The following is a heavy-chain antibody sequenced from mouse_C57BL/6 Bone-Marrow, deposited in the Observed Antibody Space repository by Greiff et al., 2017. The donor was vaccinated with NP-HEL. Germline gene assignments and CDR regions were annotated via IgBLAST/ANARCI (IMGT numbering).Heavy chain of an antibody. CDR1: GYTFTSYW. D-gene: IGHD1-3*01. CDR3: ARKCNDIWYFDV. V-gene: IGHV1-55*01. J-gene: IGHJ1*03. Sequence: VQLQQSGAELVKPGASVTMSCKASGYTFTSYWITWVKQRPGQGLEWIGDIYPGSGSTTYNEKFKSKATLTVDTSSSTAYMQLSSLTSEDSAVDYCARKCNDIWYFDVWGTGTAGTVSS. CDR2: IYPGSGST.